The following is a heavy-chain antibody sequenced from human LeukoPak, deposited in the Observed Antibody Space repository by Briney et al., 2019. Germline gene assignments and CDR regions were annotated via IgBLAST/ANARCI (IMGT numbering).Heavy chain of an antibody. CDR3: ASRSEFDY. V-gene: IGHV3-21*01. D-gene: IGHD3-16*02. CDR2: ISSSSYI. Sequence: GGSLRLSCGVSGFTFSSNSMNWVRQAPGKGLEWVSSISSSSYISYADSVKGRFTISRDNAKNSLYLQMNSLRAEDTAVYYCASRSEFDYWGQGTLVTVSS. J-gene: IGHJ4*02. CDR1: GFTFSSNS.